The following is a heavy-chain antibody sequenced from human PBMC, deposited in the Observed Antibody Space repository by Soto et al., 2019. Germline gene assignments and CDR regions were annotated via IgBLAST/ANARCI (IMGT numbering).Heavy chain of an antibody. D-gene: IGHD3-22*01. CDR2: ISSSSSYI. CDR3: ARDGPPYDSSGYYGDDDAFDI. Sequence: GGSLRLSCAASGFTFSSYSMNWVRQAPGKGLEWVSSISSSSSYIYYADSVKGRFTISRDNAKNSLYLQMNSLRAEDTAVYYCARDGPPYDSSGYYGDDDAFDIWGQGTTVT. CDR1: GFTFSSYS. J-gene: IGHJ3*02. V-gene: IGHV3-21*01.